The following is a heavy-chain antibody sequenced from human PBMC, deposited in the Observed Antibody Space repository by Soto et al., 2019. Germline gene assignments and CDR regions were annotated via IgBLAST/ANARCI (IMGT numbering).Heavy chain of an antibody. V-gene: IGHV1-69*02. CDR3: ARNEGSGRSNYGMDG. D-gene: IGHD3-10*01. CDR1: GGTFSSYT. J-gene: IGHJ6*02. CDR2: IIPILGIA. Sequence: QVQLVQSGAEVKKPGSSVKVSCKASGGTFSSYTISWVRQAPGQGLEWMGRIIPILGIANYAQKFQGRVTITADKSTSTAYMELSSLRSEDTAVYYCARNEGSGRSNYGMDGWGQGTTVTVSS.